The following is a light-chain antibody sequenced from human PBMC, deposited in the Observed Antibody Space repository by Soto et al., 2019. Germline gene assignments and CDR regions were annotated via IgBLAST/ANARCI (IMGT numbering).Light chain of an antibody. J-gene: IGLJ3*02. CDR1: SSDVGTYNL. Sequence: QSALTQPASVSGCPGQSITISCTGTSSDVGTYNLVSWYQQHPGKAPKLMLYEGSKRPSGVSNRFSGSKSGNTASLTISGLQAEDEADYYCCSYAGSATWVFGGGTKLTVL. CDR2: EGS. CDR3: CSYAGSATWV. V-gene: IGLV2-23*01.